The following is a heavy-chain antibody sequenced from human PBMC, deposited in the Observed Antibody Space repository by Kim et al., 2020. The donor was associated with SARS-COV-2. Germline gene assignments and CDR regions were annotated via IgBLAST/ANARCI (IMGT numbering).Heavy chain of an antibody. V-gene: IGHV3-20*03. Sequence: GRFTISRDNAKNSLYLQMNSLRAEDTALYYCARDAYNWNDVEYYYYGMDVWGQGTTVTVSS. J-gene: IGHJ6*02. D-gene: IGHD1-1*01. CDR3: ARDAYNWNDVEYYYYGMDV.